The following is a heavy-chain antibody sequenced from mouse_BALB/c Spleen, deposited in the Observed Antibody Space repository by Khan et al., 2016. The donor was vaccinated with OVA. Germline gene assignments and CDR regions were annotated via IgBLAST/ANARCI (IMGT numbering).Heavy chain of an antibody. J-gene: IGHJ3*01. V-gene: IGHV1-77*01. CDR1: GYTFTDYY. Sequence: QVQLQQPGAELARPGASVKLSCKASGYTFTDYYINWVKQRTGQGLEWIGEISPGSGDTYYNERFKGKATLTADKYSSTAYMQLSSLTSEATAVYYCARRNYFGYTFAYWVQGTLVTVSA. CDR3: ARRNYFGYTFAY. CDR2: ISPGSGDT. D-gene: IGHD1-2*01.